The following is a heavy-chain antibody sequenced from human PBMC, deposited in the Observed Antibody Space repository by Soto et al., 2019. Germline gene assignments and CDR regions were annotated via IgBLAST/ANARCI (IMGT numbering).Heavy chain of an antibody. V-gene: IGHV4-34*01. CDR3: ARGPRITIFGVVNRLDY. J-gene: IGHJ4*02. D-gene: IGHD3-3*01. Sequence: SETLSITCAVYGGSFSGYYWSWIRQPPGKGLEWIGEINHSGSTNYNPSLKSRVTISVDTSKNQFSLKLSSVTAADTAVYYCARGPRITIFGVVNRLDYWGQGTLVTVSS. CDR1: GGSFSGYY. CDR2: INHSGST.